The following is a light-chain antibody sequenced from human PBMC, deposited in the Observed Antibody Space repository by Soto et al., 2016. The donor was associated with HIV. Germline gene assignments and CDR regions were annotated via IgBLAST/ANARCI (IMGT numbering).Light chain of an antibody. CDR1: NIGTKS. V-gene: IGLV3-21*02. CDR3: QVWDTTDHYV. J-gene: IGLJ1*01. CDR2: DDT. Sequence: SYELTQPPSVSVALGQTARITCGGNNIGTKSVHWYHQKPGQAPVLVVYDDTDRPSGIPARFSGSNSGNTATLTISRVEAGDEADYYCQVWDTTDHYVFGTGTRVTVL.